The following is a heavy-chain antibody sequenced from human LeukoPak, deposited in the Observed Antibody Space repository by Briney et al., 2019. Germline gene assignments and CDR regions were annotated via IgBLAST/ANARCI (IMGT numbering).Heavy chain of an antibody. CDR1: GFTFSSYG. J-gene: IGHJ1*01. D-gene: IGHD2-2*01. CDR2: IRYDGSNK. Sequence: GGSLRLSRAASGFTFSSYGMHWVRQAPGKGLEWVAFIRYDGSNKYYADSVKGRFTISRDNSKNTLYLQMNSLRAEDTAVYYCAKDGPHSYQLHLGTEYFQHWGQGTLVTVSS. V-gene: IGHV3-30*02. CDR3: AKDGPHSYQLHLGTEYFQH.